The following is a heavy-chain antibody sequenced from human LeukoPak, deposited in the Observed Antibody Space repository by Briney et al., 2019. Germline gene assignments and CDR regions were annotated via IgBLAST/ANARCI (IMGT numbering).Heavy chain of an antibody. Sequence: SETLSLTCTVSGGSVSSGSYYWNWIRQPPGKGLEWIGCIDYSGSTYYNPSLKSRVTVSADTSKNQFSLKLTSVPAADTAVYYYARRWYHAYCDYWGQGSLVTVSS. J-gene: IGHJ4*02. D-gene: IGHD2-15*01. V-gene: IGHV4-61*01. CDR2: IDYSGST. CDR3: ARRWYHAYCDY. CDR1: GGSVSSGSYY.